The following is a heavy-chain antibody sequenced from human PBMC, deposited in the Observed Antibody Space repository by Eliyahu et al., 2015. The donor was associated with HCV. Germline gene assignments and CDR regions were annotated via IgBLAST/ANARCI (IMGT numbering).Heavy chain of an antibody. CDR3: ARAGGSYWYFDL. CDR2: INPTDGST. J-gene: IGHJ2*01. CDR1: GYTFTSYY. Sequence: QVQLVQSGAEVKKPGASVKVSCKASGYTFTSYYFHWVRQAPGQGLEWMGIINPTDGSTRXAQKFQGRVTMTRDTSTNTIXMELSSLRSEDTALYFCARAGGSYWYFDLWGRGTLVTVSS. V-gene: IGHV1-46*01. D-gene: IGHD3-10*01.